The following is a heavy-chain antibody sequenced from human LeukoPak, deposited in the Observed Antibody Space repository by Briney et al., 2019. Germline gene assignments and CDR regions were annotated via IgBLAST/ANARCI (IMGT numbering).Heavy chain of an antibody. Sequence: GASVKVSCKASGYTFTGYYMHWVRQAPGQGLEWMGWINPNSGGTNYAQKFQGRVTMTRDTSISTAYMELSRLRSDDTAVYYCARVGLHGGTDAFDIWGQGTMVTVSS. V-gene: IGHV1-2*02. CDR2: INPNSGGT. J-gene: IGHJ3*02. CDR3: ARVGLHGGTDAFDI. D-gene: IGHD3-16*01. CDR1: GYTFTGYY.